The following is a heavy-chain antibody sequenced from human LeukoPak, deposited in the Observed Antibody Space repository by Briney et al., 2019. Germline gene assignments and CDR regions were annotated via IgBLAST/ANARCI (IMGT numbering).Heavy chain of an antibody. CDR3: ARDPRGFCSGDACYA. CDR2: IWYDGTNK. Sequence: GGSLRLSCAASGFTFSSYGMHWVRQAPGKGLEWVAVIWYDGTNKYYADSVKGRFTISRDSSKNTLYLQMDSLRVEDTAVYYCARDPRGFCSGDACYAWGQGTLVSVSS. CDR1: GFTFSSYG. D-gene: IGHD2-15*01. J-gene: IGHJ5*02. V-gene: IGHV3-33*01.